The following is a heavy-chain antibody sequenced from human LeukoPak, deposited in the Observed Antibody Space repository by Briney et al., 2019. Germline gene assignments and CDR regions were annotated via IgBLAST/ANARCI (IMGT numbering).Heavy chain of an antibody. Sequence: GGSLRLSCAASGFTFSSYWMSWVRQAPGKGLEWVANIKQDGSEKYYVDSVKGRFTISRDNAKNSLYLQMNSLRAEDTAVYYCARETQAMYSSSLSMWGQGTLVTVSS. CDR2: IKQDGSEK. D-gene: IGHD6-6*01. J-gene: IGHJ4*02. CDR1: GFTFSSYW. V-gene: IGHV3-7*01. CDR3: ARETQAMYSSSLSM.